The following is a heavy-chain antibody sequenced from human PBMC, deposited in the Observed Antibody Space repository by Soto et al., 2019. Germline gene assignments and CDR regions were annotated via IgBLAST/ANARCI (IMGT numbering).Heavy chain of an antibody. CDR2: MSYDGTTK. J-gene: IGHJ1*01. CDR1: GFIFSSYS. V-gene: IGHV3-30-3*01. CDR3: ARGAYDDPPGYFQH. D-gene: IGHD3-22*01. Sequence: QVQLVESGGDVVQPGRSLRLSCLTSGFIFSSYSLHWVRQAPGKGLEWLTFMSYDGTTKYYADSVRGRFNVSRDNSKNTLYLQMNSLRPEDTAVYYCARGAYDDPPGYFQHWGQGTLVSVSS.